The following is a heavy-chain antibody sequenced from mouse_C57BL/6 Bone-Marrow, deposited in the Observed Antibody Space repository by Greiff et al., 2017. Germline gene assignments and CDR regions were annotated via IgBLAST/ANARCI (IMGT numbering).Heavy chain of an antibody. CDR3: ARWNWVYFDY. J-gene: IGHJ2*01. V-gene: IGHV1-80*01. D-gene: IGHD4-1*01. Sequence: VQVVESGAELVKPGASVKISCKASGYAFSSYWMNWVKQRPGKGLEWIGQIYPGDGDTNYNGKFKGKATLTAAKSSSTAYMQLSSLTSEDSAVYFCARWNWVYFDYWGQGTTLTVSS. CDR1: GYAFSSYW. CDR2: IYPGDGDT.